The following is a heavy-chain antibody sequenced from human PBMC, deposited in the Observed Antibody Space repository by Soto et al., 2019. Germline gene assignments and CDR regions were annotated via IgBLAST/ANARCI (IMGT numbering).Heavy chain of an antibody. J-gene: IGHJ4*02. V-gene: IGHV3-23*01. CDR3: AKDRYTYNTAGFDY. CDR2: ISGSGGDT. Sequence: SLRLSCAVSGFTFSNFAMSWVRQAPGKGLEWVSAISGSGGDTWYKDSVEGRFTISRDNSKNTLFLHLSSLRSEDTAIYYCAKDRYTYNTAGFDYWGQGXLVTVYS. D-gene: IGHD3-16*02. CDR1: GFTFSNFA.